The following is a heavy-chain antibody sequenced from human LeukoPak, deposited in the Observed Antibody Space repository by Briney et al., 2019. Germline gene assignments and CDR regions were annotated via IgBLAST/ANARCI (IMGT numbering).Heavy chain of an antibody. J-gene: IGHJ2*01. CDR1: GGPISSYY. V-gene: IGHV4-59*08. Sequence: SETLSLTCTVSGGPISSYYWSWIRQPPGKGLEWIGYIYYSGSTNYNPSLKSRVIISVDTSKNQFALKLSSVTAADTAVYYCERGLIFDLWGRGTLVTVSS. CDR3: ERGLIFDL. CDR2: IYYSGST.